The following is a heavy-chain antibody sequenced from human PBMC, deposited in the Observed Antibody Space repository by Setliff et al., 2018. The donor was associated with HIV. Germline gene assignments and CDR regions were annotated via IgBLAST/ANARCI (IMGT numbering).Heavy chain of an antibody. CDR1: GYSLSSDYY. CDR2: IYYSGST. V-gene: IGHV4-38-2*01. J-gene: IGHJ4*02. D-gene: IGHD6-13*01. Sequence: LSLTCAVSGYSLSSDYYWGWIRQSPGKGLEWLGYIYYSGSTTYNPSLRSRVTISLDPSTKQVSLRLRSVTAADTAVYYCARSLTKQLVLGTSREYYFDSWGLGALVTVSS. CDR3: ARSLTKQLVLGTSREYYFDS.